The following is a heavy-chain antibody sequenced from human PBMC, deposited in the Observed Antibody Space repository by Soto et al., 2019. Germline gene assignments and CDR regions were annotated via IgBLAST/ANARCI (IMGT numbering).Heavy chain of an antibody. D-gene: IGHD5-18*01. CDR3: ARDRQLWLRQYWFDP. V-gene: IGHV4-4*02. CDR1: GGSISSSNW. Sequence: SETLSLTCAVSGGSISSSNWWSWVRQPPGKGLEWIGEIYHSGSTNYNPSLKSRVTISVDKSKNQFSLKLSSVTAADTAVYYCARDRQLWLRQYWFDPWGQGTLVTFSS. J-gene: IGHJ5*02. CDR2: IYHSGST.